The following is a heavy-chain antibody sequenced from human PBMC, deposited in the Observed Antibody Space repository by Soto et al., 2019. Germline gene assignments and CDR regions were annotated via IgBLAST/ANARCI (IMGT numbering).Heavy chain of an antibody. Sequence: PSETLSLTCTVSGGSISSGGYYWSWIRQHPGKGLEWIGYVYYSGSTYYNPSLKSRVTISVDTSKNQFSLKLSSVTAADTAVYYCARLNVVVVAATRWYYFDYWGQGTLVTVSS. CDR1: GGSISSGGYY. J-gene: IGHJ4*02. V-gene: IGHV4-31*03. CDR3: ARLNVVVVAATRWYYFDY. CDR2: VYYSGST. D-gene: IGHD2-15*01.